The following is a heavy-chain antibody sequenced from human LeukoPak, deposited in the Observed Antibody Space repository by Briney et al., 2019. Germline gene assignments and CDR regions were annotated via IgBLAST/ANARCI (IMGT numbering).Heavy chain of an antibody. Sequence: GGSLRLSCVASGFTFSASYMTWVRQPPGKGLEWLSYISENSGDTNYADSVKGRFTISRDNAKNSLYLQMNSLRAEDTAVYYCAREERGYHLILRKDQYYYMDVWGKGTTVTVSS. V-gene: IGHV3-11*06. J-gene: IGHJ6*03. CDR2: ISENSGDT. D-gene: IGHD5-12*01. CDR1: GFTFSASY. CDR3: AREERGYHLILRKDQYYYMDV.